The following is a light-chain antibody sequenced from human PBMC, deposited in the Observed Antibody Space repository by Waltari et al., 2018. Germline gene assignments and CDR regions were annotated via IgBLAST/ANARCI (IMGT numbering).Light chain of an antibody. V-gene: IGKV4-1*01. Sequence: DIVMTQSPDSLAVSLGARATINCKFSQSVLYSSHNKNYLAWYQQKTGQPPQLLIYWASTREFGVPALFSGGGSATDFTLTIRRLQAEDVAVYYCQLHSSTPYTFGQGSKMAIK. CDR1: QSVLYSSHNKNY. J-gene: IGKJ2*01. CDR3: QLHSSTPYT. CDR2: WAS.